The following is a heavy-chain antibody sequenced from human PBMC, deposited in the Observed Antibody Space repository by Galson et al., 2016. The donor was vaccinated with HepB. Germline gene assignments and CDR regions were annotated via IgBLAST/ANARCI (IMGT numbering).Heavy chain of an antibody. D-gene: IGHD2-21*01. J-gene: IGHJ3*02. CDR3: ARVIGGTLDALDT. Sequence: SLRLSCAASGFIFSRYGVAWVRQAPGKGLGWVSIISADGGSTHYADSVKGRFTISRDHSKNTLYLQMNSLRAEDSAVYYCARVIGGTLDALDTWGQGTMVTVSS. CDR2: ISADGGST. V-gene: IGHV3-23*01. CDR1: GFIFSRYG.